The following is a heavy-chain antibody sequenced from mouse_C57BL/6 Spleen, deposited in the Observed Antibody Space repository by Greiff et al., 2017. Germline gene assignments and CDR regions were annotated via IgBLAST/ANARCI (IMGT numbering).Heavy chain of an antibody. CDR1: GFNIKDDY. J-gene: IGHJ3*01. CDR3: FIYYDYGRFAY. Sequence: EVQLQQSGAELVRPGASVKLSCTASGFNIKDDYMHWVKQRPEQGLEWIGWIDPENGDTEYASKFQGKATITADTSSNTAYLQLSSLTSEDTAVYYCFIYYDYGRFAYWGQGTLVTVSA. D-gene: IGHD2-4*01. CDR2: IDPENGDT. V-gene: IGHV14-4*01.